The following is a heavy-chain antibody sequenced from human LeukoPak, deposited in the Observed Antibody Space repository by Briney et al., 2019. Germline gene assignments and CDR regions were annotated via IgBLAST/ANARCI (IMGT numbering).Heavy chain of an antibody. Sequence: GGSLRLSCAASGFTFSSYAMHWVRQAPGKGLKWVAVIADDGSNKYYADSVKGRFTISRDNSNNTLYLQMNSLRVEDTAVYYCARVDDLDAFDTWGQGTLVTVSS. CDR2: IADDGSNK. CDR1: GFTFSSYA. D-gene: IGHD2-2*03. V-gene: IGHV3-30*04. J-gene: IGHJ3*02. CDR3: ARVDDLDAFDT.